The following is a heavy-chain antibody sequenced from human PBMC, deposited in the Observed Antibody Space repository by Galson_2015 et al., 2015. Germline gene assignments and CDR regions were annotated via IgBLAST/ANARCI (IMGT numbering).Heavy chain of an antibody. CDR1: GFTFSSYA. J-gene: IGHJ6*04. D-gene: IGHD2-15*01. V-gene: IGHV3-53*01. CDR2: ISPSGSA. CDR3: ARVASGGPLDV. Sequence: SLRLSCAASGFTFSSYAMSWVRQVPGKGLEWVSIISPSGSAYYADSVRGRFTISRDNSKITLYLQMSSLRAEDTAVYYCARVASGGPLDVWGKGTTVTVSS.